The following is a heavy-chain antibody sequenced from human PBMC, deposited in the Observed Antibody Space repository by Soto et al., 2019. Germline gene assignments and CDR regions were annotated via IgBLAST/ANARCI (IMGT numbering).Heavy chain of an antibody. D-gene: IGHD3-10*01. J-gene: IGHJ5*02. Sequence: EVHLLESGGGLVQPGGSLRLSCAASGFTFSSYAMSWVRQAPGKGLEWVSAISGSGDSTYFADSVKGRFTISRDNSKNTLYLQMNGLRDEDTAVYYCAKDYGSGPGDWFDPWGQGTLVTVSS. CDR3: AKDYGSGPGDWFDP. CDR2: ISGSGDST. CDR1: GFTFSSYA. V-gene: IGHV3-23*01.